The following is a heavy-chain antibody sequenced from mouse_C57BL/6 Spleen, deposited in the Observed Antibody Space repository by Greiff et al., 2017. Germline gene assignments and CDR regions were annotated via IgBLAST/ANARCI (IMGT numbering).Heavy chain of an antibody. CDR1: GYTFTSYW. CDR3: ARFITTVDWYFDV. CDR2: IDPSDSET. J-gene: IGHJ1*03. Sequence: VQLQQPGAELVRPGSSVKLSCKASGYTFTSYWMHWVKQRPIQGLEWIGNIDPSDSETHYNQKFKDKATLTVDKSSSTAYMQLSSLTAEDSAVYYGARFITTVDWYFDVWGTGTTVTVSS. V-gene: IGHV1-52*01. D-gene: IGHD1-1*01.